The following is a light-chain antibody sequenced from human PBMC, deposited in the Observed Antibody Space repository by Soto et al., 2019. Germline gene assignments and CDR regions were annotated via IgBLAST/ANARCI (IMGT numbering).Light chain of an antibody. Sequence: QSALTQPPSASGSPGQSVTISCTGTSSDVGAYNYVSWYQQYPGKAPKLMIYDVNKRPSGVPDRFSGSKSGKTASLTVSGVEPEEEADYHCCSYAGSNVRVFGGGTKLTVL. J-gene: IGLJ3*02. V-gene: IGLV2-8*01. CDR3: CSYAGSNVRV. CDR2: DVN. CDR1: SSDVGAYNY.